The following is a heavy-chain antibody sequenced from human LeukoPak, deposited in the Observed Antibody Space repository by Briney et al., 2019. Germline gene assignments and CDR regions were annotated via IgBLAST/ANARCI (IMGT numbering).Heavy chain of an antibody. CDR1: GFTFSDYY. D-gene: IGHD2-2*01. Sequence: PGGSLRLSCAASGFTFSDYYMSWIRQAPGKGLEWVSYISSSGSTIYYADSVKGRFTISRDNSKNTLYLQMNNLRAEDTAVYYCAKSGRYCSSTSCYAAFDIWGQGTMVTVSS. J-gene: IGHJ3*02. CDR2: ISSSGSTI. CDR3: AKSGRYCSSTSCYAAFDI. V-gene: IGHV3-11*01.